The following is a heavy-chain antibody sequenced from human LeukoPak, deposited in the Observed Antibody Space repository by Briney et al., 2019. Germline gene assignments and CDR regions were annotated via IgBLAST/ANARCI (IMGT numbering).Heavy chain of an antibody. D-gene: IGHD1-26*01. CDR1: GFTFSSYS. Sequence: GGSLRLSCAASGFTFSSYSMNWVRQAPGKGLEWVSYISSSINTIYYADSVKGRFTTSRDNAKNSLYLQMNSLRAEDTAVYYCARVRGSYYLDYGSQGTQVTVSS. CDR2: ISSSINTI. CDR3: ARVRGSYYLDY. J-gene: IGHJ4*02. V-gene: IGHV3-48*01.